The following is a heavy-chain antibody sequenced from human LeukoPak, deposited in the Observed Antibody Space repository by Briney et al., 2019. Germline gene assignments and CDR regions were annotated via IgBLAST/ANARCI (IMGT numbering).Heavy chain of an antibody. J-gene: IGHJ4*02. D-gene: IGHD5-18*01. CDR1: GYTFTNYD. Sequence: ASVKVSCKASGYTFTNYDINWIRQAPGQGLEWMGRISPNTGGTDHAQEFRDKITMTRDTSISTAYIELSRLISDDTAVYYCARGGRSGYRYFDYWGQGTLVTVSS. CDR2: ISPNTGGT. CDR3: ARGGRSGYRYFDY. V-gene: IGHV1-2*06.